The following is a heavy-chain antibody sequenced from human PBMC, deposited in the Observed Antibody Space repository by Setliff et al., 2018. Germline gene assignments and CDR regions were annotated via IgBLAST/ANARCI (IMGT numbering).Heavy chain of an antibody. CDR1: GDSISSFSYY. CDR2: IYDSGKT. J-gene: IGHJ5*01. Sequence: PSETLSLTCTVPGDSISSFSYYWGWIRQPPGKGLEWIGTIYDSGKTYYNPSLNSRVTISVDTSKNQFSLYLQMNSLGAEDTAVYFCARSPGWIPWFESWGQGTLVTVSS. D-gene: IGHD5-18*01. V-gene: IGHV4-39*01. CDR3: ARSPGWIPWFES.